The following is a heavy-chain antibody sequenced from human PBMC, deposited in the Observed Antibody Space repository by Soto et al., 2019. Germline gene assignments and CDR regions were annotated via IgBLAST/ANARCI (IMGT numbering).Heavy chain of an antibody. CDR3: ARGVPVGAIGRFYFDS. V-gene: IGHV3-53*01. CDR1: GFTVSDHY. D-gene: IGHD1-26*01. Sequence: EVQLVESGGGLIQPGGSLRLSCAASGFTVSDHYMTWVRQAPGKGLEWVSVMYSGGTATSYADSVKGRVTVSRDSSKNTVSLQLDSLRAEDTAVYYCARGVPVGAIGRFYFDSWGQGTLVTVSS. CDR2: MYSGGTAT. J-gene: IGHJ4*02.